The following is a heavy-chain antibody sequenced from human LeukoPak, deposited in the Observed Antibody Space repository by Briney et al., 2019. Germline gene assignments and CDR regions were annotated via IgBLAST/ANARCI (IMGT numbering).Heavy chain of an antibody. Sequence: PSETLSLTCTVSGGSITSYYWSWIRQSPGKGLEWVGYIYYSGSTNYNPSLKSRVTISVDTTKNQFSLKLSSVTAAETAVYYCARGSYSSGFYFFDYWGQGTLVTVSS. CDR2: IYYSGST. CDR1: GGSITSYY. V-gene: IGHV4-59*08. D-gene: IGHD6-25*01. J-gene: IGHJ4*02. CDR3: ARGSYSSGFYFFDY.